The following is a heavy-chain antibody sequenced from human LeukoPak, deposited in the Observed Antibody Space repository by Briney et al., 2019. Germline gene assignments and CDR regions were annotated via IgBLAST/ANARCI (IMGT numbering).Heavy chain of an antibody. CDR1: GYSFTSFH. D-gene: IGHD3-3*01. J-gene: IGHJ4*02. CDR2: ISAYNGNT. Sequence: PTASVKVSCKAAGYSFTSFHINWVRQAPGQGLEWMGWISAYNGNTNYAQKLQGRVTMTTDTSTSTAYMELRSLRSDDTAVYYCARDQGVVPSYYFDYWGQGTLVTVSS. CDR3: ARDQGVVPSYYFDY. V-gene: IGHV1-18*01.